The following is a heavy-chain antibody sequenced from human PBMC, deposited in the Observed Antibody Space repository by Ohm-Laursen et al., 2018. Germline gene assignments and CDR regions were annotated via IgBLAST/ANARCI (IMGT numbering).Heavy chain of an antibody. CDR2: ITGGGDTI. V-gene: IGHV3-48*01. CDR1: GFTFSGYR. CDR3: ARGEKTRDY. Sequence: SLRLSCAASGFTFSGYRMNWVRQAPGKGLEWVSYITGGGDTIYYADSVKGRFTVSRDNARNSVDLQMDSLTAEDTAVYYCARGEKTRDYWGQGTLVTVSS. J-gene: IGHJ4*02.